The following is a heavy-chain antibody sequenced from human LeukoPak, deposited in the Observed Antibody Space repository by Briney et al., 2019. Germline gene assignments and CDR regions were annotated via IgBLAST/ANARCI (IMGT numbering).Heavy chain of an antibody. V-gene: IGHV1-18*01. D-gene: IGHD3-10*01. Sequence: ASVKVSCKASGYTFTNYGITWVRQAPGQGLEWLGWISAYNGNANYAQNLQDRVTLTSDTSTSTAYMELRSLRSDDTGIYYCARTPKRFGELYQPGDSWGQGTLLTVSS. CDR3: ARTPKRFGELYQPGDS. CDR2: ISAYNGNA. CDR1: GYTFTNYG. J-gene: IGHJ4*02.